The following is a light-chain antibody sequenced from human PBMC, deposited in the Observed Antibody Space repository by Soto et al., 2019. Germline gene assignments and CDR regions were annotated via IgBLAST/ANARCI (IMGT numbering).Light chain of an antibody. Sequence: QSVLTQPPSVSGAPGQRVTISCTGSSSNIGAGYNVHWYQQFPGTAPELLIYDSVNRPSGVPDRFSGSKSGTSASLAITGLQAEDEADYYCQSYDSSLRGYVFGNGTKLTVL. CDR2: DSV. CDR1: SSNIGAGYN. J-gene: IGLJ1*01. CDR3: QSYDSSLRGYV. V-gene: IGLV1-40*01.